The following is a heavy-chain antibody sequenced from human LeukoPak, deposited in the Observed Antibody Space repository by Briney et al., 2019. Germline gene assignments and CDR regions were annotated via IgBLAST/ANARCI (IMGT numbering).Heavy chain of an antibody. V-gene: IGHV4-61*02. D-gene: IGHD2-2*01. CDR1: GGSISSGRYY. CDR3: ARVARCTSCFDVDY. J-gene: IGHJ4*02. CDR2: IYTSGST. Sequence: PSETLSLTCTVSGGSISSGRYYWTWVRQPAGKGLEWIGRIYTSGSTDYIPSLKSRVTISLDTSKNQFSLTLSSVTAADTAVYYCARVARCTSCFDVDYWGQGTLVTVSS.